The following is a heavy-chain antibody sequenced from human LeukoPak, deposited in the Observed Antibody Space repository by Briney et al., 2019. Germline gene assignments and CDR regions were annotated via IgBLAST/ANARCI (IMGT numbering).Heavy chain of an antibody. V-gene: IGHV1-69*04. CDR3: ARDQDDSNRGFDY. J-gene: IGHJ4*02. CDR1: GYTLTELS. D-gene: IGHD3-22*01. Sequence: SVKVSCKVSGYTLTELSMHWVRQAPGQGLEWMGRIIPILGIANYAQKFQGRVTITADKSTSTAYMELSSLRSEDTAVYYCARDQDDSNRGFDYCGQGTLVTVSS. CDR2: IIPILGIA.